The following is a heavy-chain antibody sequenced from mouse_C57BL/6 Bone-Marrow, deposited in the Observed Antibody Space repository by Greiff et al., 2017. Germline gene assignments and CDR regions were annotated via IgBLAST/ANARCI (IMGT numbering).Heavy chain of an antibody. J-gene: IGHJ4*01. V-gene: IGHV14-2*01. Sequence: VQLKESGAELVKPGASVKLSCTASGFNIKDYYMHWVKQRTEQGLEWIGRIDPEDGETKYAPKCQGKATITADTSSNTAYLQLSSLTSEDTAVYYCARGSYDYDGYAMDYWGQGTSVTVSS. D-gene: IGHD2-4*01. CDR3: ARGSYDYDGYAMDY. CDR2: IDPEDGET. CDR1: GFNIKDYY.